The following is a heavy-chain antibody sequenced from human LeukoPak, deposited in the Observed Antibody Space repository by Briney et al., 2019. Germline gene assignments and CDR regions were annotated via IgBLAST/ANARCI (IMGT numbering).Heavy chain of an antibody. CDR2: ISSYTIT. D-gene: IGHD6-19*01. V-gene: IGHV3-48*01. Sequence: GGSLRLSCAAGGFSFSSYSMNWVRQAPGKRLEWIAYISSYTITYYADFVKGRFTISRDNAKKSLDLQMNSLRAEDTAVYYCARSGHSNGWYYFDYWGLGALVTVSS. CDR1: GFSFSSYS. J-gene: IGHJ4*02. CDR3: ARSGHSNGWYYFDY.